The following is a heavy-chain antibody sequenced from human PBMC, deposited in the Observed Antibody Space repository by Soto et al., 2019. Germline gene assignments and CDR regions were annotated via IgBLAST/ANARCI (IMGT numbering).Heavy chain of an antibody. CDR2: ILYSGST. CDR1: GGSISSSSYY. J-gene: IGHJ6*02. D-gene: IGHD2-15*01. V-gene: IGHV4-39*01. CDR3: ARHLTYCSAGSCYSDFPYYGMDV. Sequence: QLQLQESGPGLVKPSETLSLTCTVSGGSISSSSYYWGWIRQPPGKGLEWIGSILYSGSTYYNPSLKSRVTISVDTSKNQFSLKLSSVTAADTAVYYCARHLTYCSAGSCYSDFPYYGMDVWGQGTPVTVSS.